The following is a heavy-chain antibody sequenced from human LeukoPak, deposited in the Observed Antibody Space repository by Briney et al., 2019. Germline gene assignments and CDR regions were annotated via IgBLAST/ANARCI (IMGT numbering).Heavy chain of an antibody. Sequence: PGGSLRLSCAASGFTFSSYSMNWVRQAPGKGLEWVSSISSSSSYIYYADSVKGRFTISRDNAKNSLYLQMNSLRAEDTAVYYCARSPNRKVGYHGSGSDYWGQGTLVTVSS. J-gene: IGHJ4*02. V-gene: IGHV3-21*01. CDR1: GFTFSSYS. CDR2: ISSSSSYI. D-gene: IGHD3-10*01. CDR3: ARSPNRKVGYHGSGSDY.